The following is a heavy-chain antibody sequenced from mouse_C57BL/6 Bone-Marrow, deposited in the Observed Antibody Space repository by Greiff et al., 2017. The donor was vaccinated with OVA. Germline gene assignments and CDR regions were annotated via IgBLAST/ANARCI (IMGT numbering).Heavy chain of an antibody. D-gene: IGHD1-1*01. Sequence: QVQLQQPGAELVKPGASVKLSCKASGYTFTSYWMQWVKQRPGQGLEWIGEIDPSDSYTNYNQKFKGKATLTVDTSSSTAYMQLSSLTSEDSAVYDCARDRHYGSSLYAMDYWGQGTSVTVSS. V-gene: IGHV1-50*01. J-gene: IGHJ4*01. CDR3: ARDRHYGSSLYAMDY. CDR2: IDPSDSYT. CDR1: GYTFTSYW.